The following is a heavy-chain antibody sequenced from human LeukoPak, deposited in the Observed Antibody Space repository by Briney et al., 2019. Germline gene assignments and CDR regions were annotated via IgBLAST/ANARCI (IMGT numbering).Heavy chain of an antibody. CDR1: GGSISSYY. Sequence: SETLSLTCTVSGGSISSYYWSWIRQPPGKGLEWIGYIYYSGSTNYNPSLKNRVTISVDTSKNQFSLKLSSVTAADTAVYYCARGVTYYYGSGSYSGFDYWGQGTLVTVSS. D-gene: IGHD3-10*01. CDR3: ARGVTYYYGSGSYSGFDY. CDR2: IYYSGST. V-gene: IGHV4-59*01. J-gene: IGHJ4*02.